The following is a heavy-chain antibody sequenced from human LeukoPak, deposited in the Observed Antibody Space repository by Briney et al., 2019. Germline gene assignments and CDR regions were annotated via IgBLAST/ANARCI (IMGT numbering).Heavy chain of an antibody. V-gene: IGHV3-33*01. Sequence: GGSLRLSCAASGFTFSSYGMHWVRQAPGKGLEWVAVIWYDGSNKYYADSVKGRFTISRDNSKNTLYLQMYSLRAEDTAVYYCAREIGRNYDILTGYYTRWFDPWGQGTLVTVSS. D-gene: IGHD3-9*01. CDR1: GFTFSSYG. CDR3: AREIGRNYDILTGYYTRWFDP. CDR2: IWYDGSNK. J-gene: IGHJ5*02.